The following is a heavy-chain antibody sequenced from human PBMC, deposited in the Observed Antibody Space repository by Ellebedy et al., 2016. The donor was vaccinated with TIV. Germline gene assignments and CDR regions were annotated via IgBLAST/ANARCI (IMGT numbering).Heavy chain of an antibody. J-gene: IGHJ3*02. CDR1: GYTFTSYD. CDR2: MNPNSGNT. D-gene: IGHD4-23*01. V-gene: IGHV1-8*01. Sequence: ASVKVSXXASGYTFTSYDINWVRQATGQGLEWMGWMNPNSGNTGYAQKFQGRVTMTRNTSISTAYMELSSLRSEDTAVYYCARGGGNALNDAFDIWGQGTMVTVSS. CDR3: ARGGGNALNDAFDI.